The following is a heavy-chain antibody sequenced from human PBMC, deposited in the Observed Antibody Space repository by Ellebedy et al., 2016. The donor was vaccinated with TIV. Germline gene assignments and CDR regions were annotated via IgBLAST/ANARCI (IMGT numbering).Heavy chain of an antibody. J-gene: IGHJ6*02. Sequence: GESLKISXAGSKLAVSGNYMSWVRQAPGKGLECVALIYSGGSTYFADSVKGRFTISRDNSRNTVFLHMNRLRVEDTAVYYCARGFGDSADYYLYYYYGMDVWGQGTTATVSS. D-gene: IGHD1-26*01. CDR2: IYSGGST. CDR1: KLAVSGNY. CDR3: ARGFGDSADYYLYYYYGMDV. V-gene: IGHV3-53*01.